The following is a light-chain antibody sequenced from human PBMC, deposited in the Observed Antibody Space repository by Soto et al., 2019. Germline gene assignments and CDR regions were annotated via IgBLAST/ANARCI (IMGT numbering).Light chain of an antibody. CDR1: QSISSD. CDR2: GAS. J-gene: IGKJ2*01. Sequence: EIMMTQSPDTLSVSPGERATVSCRASQSISSDFAWFQLKPGQAPRLLIYGASTMAADVPDRFSGSGSGTEFTLTIRSLQSEDFAVYYCQQENNRPYTCGQGTKLEI. CDR3: QQENNRPYT. V-gene: IGKV3-15*01.